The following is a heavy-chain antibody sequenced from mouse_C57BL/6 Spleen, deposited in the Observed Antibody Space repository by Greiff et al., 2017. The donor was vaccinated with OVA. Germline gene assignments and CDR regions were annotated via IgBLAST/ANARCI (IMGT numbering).Heavy chain of an antibody. Sequence: EVKLMESGGGLVKPGGSLKLSCAASGFTFSSYAMSWVRQTPEKRLEWVATISDGGSYTYYPDNVKGRFTISRDNAKNNLYLQMSHLKSEDTAMYYCARDYSNYEGWYFDVWGTGTTVTVSS. D-gene: IGHD2-5*01. CDR2: ISDGGSYT. J-gene: IGHJ1*03. V-gene: IGHV5-4*01. CDR3: ARDYSNYEGWYFDV. CDR1: GFTFSSYA.